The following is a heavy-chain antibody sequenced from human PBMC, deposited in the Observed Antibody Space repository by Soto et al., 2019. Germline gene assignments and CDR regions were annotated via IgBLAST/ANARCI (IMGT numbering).Heavy chain of an antibody. Sequence: PGESLKISCKGSGYSFTSYWIGWVRQMPGKGLEWMGIIYPGDSDTRYSPSFQGQVTISADKSISTAYLQWSSLKASDTPMYYCASIPYYGSGSWYAFDIWGQGTMVTVSS. CDR1: GYSFTSYW. J-gene: IGHJ3*02. V-gene: IGHV5-51*01. CDR3: ASIPYYGSGSWYAFDI. D-gene: IGHD3-10*01. CDR2: IYPGDSDT.